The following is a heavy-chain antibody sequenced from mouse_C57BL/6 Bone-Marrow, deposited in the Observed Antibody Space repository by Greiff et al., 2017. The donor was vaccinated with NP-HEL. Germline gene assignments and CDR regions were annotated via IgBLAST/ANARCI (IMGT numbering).Heavy chain of an antibody. D-gene: IGHD2-2*01. CDR3: ALYGYDGGGDMDY. J-gene: IGHJ4*01. Sequence: VQVVESGAELVRPGTSVKMSCKASGYTFTNYWIGWVKQRPGHGLEWIGDIYPGGGYTNYNEKFKGKATLTADKSSSTAYMQFSSLTSEDSAIYYCALYGYDGGGDMDYWGQGTSVTVSS. CDR2: IYPGGGYT. CDR1: GYTFTNYW. V-gene: IGHV1-63*01.